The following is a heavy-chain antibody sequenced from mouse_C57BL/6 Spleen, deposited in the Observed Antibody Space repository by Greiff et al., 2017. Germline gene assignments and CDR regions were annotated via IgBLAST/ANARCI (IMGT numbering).Heavy chain of an antibody. J-gene: IGHJ3*01. CDR3: ARPVGYDVGFAY. Sequence: DVMLVESGGGLVKPGGSLKLSCAASGFTFSDYGMHWVRQAPEKGLEWVAYISSGSSTIYYADTVKGRFTISRDNAKNTLFLQMTSLRSEDTAMYYCARPVGYDVGFAYWGQGTLVTVSA. CDR2: ISSGSSTI. V-gene: IGHV5-17*01. CDR1: GFTFSDYG. D-gene: IGHD2-2*01.